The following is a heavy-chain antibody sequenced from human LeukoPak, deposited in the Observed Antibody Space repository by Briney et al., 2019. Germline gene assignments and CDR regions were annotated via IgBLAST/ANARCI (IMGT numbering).Heavy chain of an antibody. Sequence: ASVKVSCKASGGTFSSYAISWVRQAPGQGLEWMGRIIPILGIANYAQKFQGRVTITADKSTSTAYMELSSLRSEDTAVYYCVRDQGITGTWFDYWGQGTLVTVSS. CDR2: IIPILGIA. V-gene: IGHV1-69*04. CDR1: GGTFSSYA. D-gene: IGHD1-7*01. CDR3: VRDQGITGTWFDY. J-gene: IGHJ4*02.